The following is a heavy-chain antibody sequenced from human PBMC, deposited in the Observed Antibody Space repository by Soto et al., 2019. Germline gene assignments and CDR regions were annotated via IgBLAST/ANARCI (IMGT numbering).Heavy chain of an antibody. J-gene: IGHJ4*02. D-gene: IGHD2-21*02. CDR3: ARSPGGVVTAMYYFDY. V-gene: IGHV1-2*04. Sequence: ASVKVSCXASGYTFTGYYMHWVRQAPGQGLEWMGWINPNSGGTNYAQKFQGWVTMTRDTSISTAYMELSRLRSDDTAVYYCARSPGGVVTAMYYFDYWGQGTLVTVSS. CDR1: GYTFTGYY. CDR2: INPNSGGT.